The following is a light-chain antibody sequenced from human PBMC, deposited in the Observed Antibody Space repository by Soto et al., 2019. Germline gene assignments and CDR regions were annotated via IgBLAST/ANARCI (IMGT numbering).Light chain of an antibody. CDR3: QQYGSSPWT. CDR2: GAS. Sequence: EIVLTQSPGTLSLSPGERATLSCRASQSVSSSYLAWYQQKPGQAPRSLIYGASSRAIGIPDRFSGSGSGTDFTLTISRLEPEDFGVYYCQQYGSSPWTFGQGTKVDIK. J-gene: IGKJ1*01. V-gene: IGKV3-20*01. CDR1: QSVSSSY.